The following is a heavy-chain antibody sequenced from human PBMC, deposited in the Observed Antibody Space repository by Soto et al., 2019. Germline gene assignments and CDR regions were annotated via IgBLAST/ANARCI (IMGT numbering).Heavy chain of an antibody. V-gene: IGHV2-70*11. J-gene: IGHJ5*02. D-gene: IGHD4-17*01. CDR3: ARSPDDDYGETVWFDP. CDR2: IDWDDDK. Sequence: GSGPTLVNPTQTLTLTCTFSGFSLSTSGVCVSWIRQPPGKALEWLARIDWDDDKYYSTSLKTRLTISKDTSKNQVVLTMTNMDPVDTATYYCARSPDDDYGETVWFDPWGQGTLVTVSS. CDR1: GFSLSTSGVC.